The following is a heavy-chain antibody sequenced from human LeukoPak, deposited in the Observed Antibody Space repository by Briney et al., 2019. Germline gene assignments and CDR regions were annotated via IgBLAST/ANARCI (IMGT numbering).Heavy chain of an antibody. CDR1: GGSISSYY. Sequence: SETLSLTCTVSGGSISSYYWSWIRQPPGKGLEWIGYIYYSGSTNYNPSLKSRVTISADTSKNQFSLKLSSVTAADTAVYYCARGFGDGYNYHFDYWGQGTLVTVSS. D-gene: IGHD5-24*01. CDR2: IYYSGST. V-gene: IGHV4-59*01. J-gene: IGHJ4*02. CDR3: ARGFGDGYNYHFDY.